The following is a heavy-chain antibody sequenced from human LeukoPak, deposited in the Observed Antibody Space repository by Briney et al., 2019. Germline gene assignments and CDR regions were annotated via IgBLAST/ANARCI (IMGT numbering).Heavy chain of an antibody. J-gene: IGHJ4*02. V-gene: IGHV4-4*07. CDR3: AREDPLVAARGLDY. CDR2: IYTSGTT. D-gene: IGHD2-15*01. Sequence: PSETLSLTCTVSGGSISSYFWSWIRQPAGKGLEWIRRIYTSGTTNYNTTLKSRLTMSVDTSKNQFSLRLSSVTAADTAVYYCAREDPLVAARGLDYWGQGTLVTVSS. CDR1: GGSISSYF.